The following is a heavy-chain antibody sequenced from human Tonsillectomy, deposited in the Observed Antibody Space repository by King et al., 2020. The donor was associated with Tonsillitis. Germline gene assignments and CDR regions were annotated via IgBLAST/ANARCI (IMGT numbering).Heavy chain of an antibody. CDR1: GFTFSNYA. J-gene: IGHJ3*02. V-gene: IGHV3-23*04. CDR3: SKPSSSGWYDPFAFDI. CDR2: ISGSGGST. D-gene: IGHD6-19*01. Sequence: VQLVESGGGLVQPGGSLRLSCAASGFTFSNYAISWVRQAPGKGLEWVSAISGSGGSTYYADSVKGRFTISRDNSKSTLYLLMNRLRAEDTAVYYCSKPSSSGWYDPFAFDIWGQGTMVTVSS.